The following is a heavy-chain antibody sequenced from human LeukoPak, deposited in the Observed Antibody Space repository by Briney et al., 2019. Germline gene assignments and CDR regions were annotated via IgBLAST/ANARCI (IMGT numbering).Heavy chain of an antibody. CDR2: IGIVDDA. V-gene: IGHV3-13*04. Sequence: GGSLRLSCAASGFTFSSYDMHWVRQVSGKGLEWVSSIGIVDDAYYPGSVKGRFTISRDNAKNSLYLQMSSLRAGDTAVYYCARVRRGAVTGNGRDYWGQGTLVTVSS. CDR3: ARVRRGAVTGNGRDY. CDR1: GFTFSSYD. D-gene: IGHD6-19*01. J-gene: IGHJ4*02.